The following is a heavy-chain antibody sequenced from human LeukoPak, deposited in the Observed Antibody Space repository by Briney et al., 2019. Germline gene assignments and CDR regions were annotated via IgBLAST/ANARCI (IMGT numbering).Heavy chain of an antibody. J-gene: IGHJ4*02. CDR2: IRYDGSNK. CDR3: AKDLAPHSSGYYCYFDY. D-gene: IGHD3-22*01. CDR1: GFTFSSYG. Sequence: PGGSLRLSCAASGFTFSSYGMHWVRQAPGKGLEWVAFIRYDGSNKYYADSVKGRFTISRDNSKNTLYLQMNSLRAEDTAVYYCAKDLAPHSSGYYCYFDYWGQGTLVTVSS. V-gene: IGHV3-30*02.